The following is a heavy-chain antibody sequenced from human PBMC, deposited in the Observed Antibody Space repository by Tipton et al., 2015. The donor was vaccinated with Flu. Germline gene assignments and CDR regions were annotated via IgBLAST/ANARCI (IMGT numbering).Heavy chain of an antibody. D-gene: IGHD2-15*01. Sequence: GSLRLSCVASGFTFRIYAMSWVRQAPGKGLEWVSSISDGGSNTNHADSVKGRFTISRDNSKDTLYLQMNSLRVEDTAVYYCAKGVVIHGRPESYFFDNWGQGTLVTVSS. CDR1: GFTFRIYA. CDR3: AKGVVIHGRPESYFFDN. CDR2: ISDGGSNT. V-gene: IGHV3-23*01. J-gene: IGHJ4*02.